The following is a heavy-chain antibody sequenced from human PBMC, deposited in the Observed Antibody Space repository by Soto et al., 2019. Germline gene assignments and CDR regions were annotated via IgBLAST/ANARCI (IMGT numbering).Heavy chain of an antibody. CDR3: ARHKDFWSGLSHAFDI. J-gene: IGHJ3*02. CDR1: GGSISSGGYY. Sequence: QVQLQESGPGLVKPSQTLSLPCTVSGGSISSGGYYWSWIRQHPGKGLVRIGYIYYSGSTYYNPAIKSRVTISVDSSKNQFSLKLSSVTAADTAVYYCARHKDFWSGLSHAFDIWGQGTMVTVSS. D-gene: IGHD3-3*01. CDR2: IYYSGST. V-gene: IGHV4-31*03.